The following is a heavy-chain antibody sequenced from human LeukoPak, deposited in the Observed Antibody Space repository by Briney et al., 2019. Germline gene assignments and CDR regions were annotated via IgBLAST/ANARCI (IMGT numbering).Heavy chain of an antibody. CDR2: SKYDGTTT. D-gene: IGHD4/OR15-4a*01. J-gene: IGHJ5*02. CDR3: AKSDYFDP. CDR1: GFTLSAYW. V-gene: IGHV3-74*03. Sequence: AGGSLRLPCTASGFTLSAYWMSWVRQAPGKGLVWVARSKYDGTTTTYADSVKGRFTISRDNPKNTLYLQMNSLRADDTAVYYCAKSDYFDPWGQGTVVTVSS.